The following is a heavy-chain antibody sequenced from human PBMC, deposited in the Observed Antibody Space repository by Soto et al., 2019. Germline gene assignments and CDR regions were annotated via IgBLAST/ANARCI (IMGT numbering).Heavy chain of an antibody. CDR2: IIPIFGTA. J-gene: IGHJ3*02. V-gene: IGHV1-69*13. D-gene: IGHD3-9*01. Sequence: GASVKVSCKASGGTFSSYAISWVRQAPGQGLEWMGGIIPIFGTANYAQKFQGRVTITADESTSTAYMELSSLRSEDTAVYYCARGRREYFDWLHDAFDIWGQGTMVTVSS. CDR3: ARGRREYFDWLHDAFDI. CDR1: GGTFSSYA.